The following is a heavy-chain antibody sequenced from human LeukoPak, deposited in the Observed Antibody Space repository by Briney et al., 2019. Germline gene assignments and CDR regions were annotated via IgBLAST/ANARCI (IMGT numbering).Heavy chain of an antibody. J-gene: IGHJ4*02. Sequence: GRSLRLSCAASGFTFDDYAMHWVRQAPGKGLEWVSGISWNSGSIGYADSVKGRFTISRDNAKNSLYLQMNSLRAEDTAVYYCARAPSYSPFDYWGQGSLVTVSS. D-gene: IGHD1-26*01. CDR2: ISWNSGSI. CDR1: GFTFDDYA. CDR3: ARAPSYSPFDY. V-gene: IGHV3-9*01.